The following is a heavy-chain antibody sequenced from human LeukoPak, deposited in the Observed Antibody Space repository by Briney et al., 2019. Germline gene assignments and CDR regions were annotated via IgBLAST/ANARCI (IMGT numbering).Heavy chain of an antibody. CDR3: ARTWAKRWLQTRDYYYYYGMDV. Sequence: ASVTVSCKASGYTFTSYGISWVRQAPGQGLEWMGWISAYNGNTNYAQKLQGRVTMTTDTSTSTAYMELRSLRSDDTAVYYCARTWAKRWLQTRDYYYYYGMDVWGQGTTVTVSS. D-gene: IGHD5-24*01. V-gene: IGHV1-18*01. J-gene: IGHJ6*02. CDR1: GYTFTSYG. CDR2: ISAYNGNT.